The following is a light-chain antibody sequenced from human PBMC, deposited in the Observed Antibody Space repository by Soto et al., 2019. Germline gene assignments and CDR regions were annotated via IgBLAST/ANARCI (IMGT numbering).Light chain of an antibody. CDR2: GAS. V-gene: IGKV3-20*01. Sequence: ESLWTQYQSTLSLYTGETATVSDIVSQSVSSSYLAWYQQNPGQAPRLLIYGASTRATGIPARFSGSGSGPEYTLTISRLEPEDFAVYSCQQYGFSPIRFGQGTRLENK. CDR1: QSVSSSY. CDR3: QQYGFSPIR. J-gene: IGKJ5*01.